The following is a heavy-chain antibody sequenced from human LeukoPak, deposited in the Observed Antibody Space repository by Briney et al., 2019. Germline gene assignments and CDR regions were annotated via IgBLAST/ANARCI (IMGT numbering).Heavy chain of an antibody. Sequence: PSETLSLTCSVYGGPISSSSYHWGWSRQPPGKGLEWIGNIYYSGSPYYNPSLKSRVTISVDTSKNQFSLTLSSVTAADTAVYYCARELRGSSYTDNWFDPRGQGTLVTVSS. J-gene: IGHJ5*02. CDR3: ARELRGSSYTDNWFDP. V-gene: IGHV4-39*07. D-gene: IGHD3-16*02. CDR2: IYYSGSP. CDR1: GGPISSSSYH.